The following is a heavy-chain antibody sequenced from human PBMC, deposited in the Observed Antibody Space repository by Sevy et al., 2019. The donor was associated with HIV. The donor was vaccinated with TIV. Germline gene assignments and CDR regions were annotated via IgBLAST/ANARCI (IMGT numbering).Heavy chain of an antibody. CDR2: ISFDGIKK. V-gene: IGHV3-30-3*01. J-gene: IGHJ4*02. CDR3: ARDAGDYNYVPGGH. Sequence: GGSLRLSCAASGFAFSTHGMHWVRRAPGKGLEWVAVISFDGIKKYYADSMKGRFTISRDNSENTLYLHLNSLRTDDTAVYYCARDAGDYNYVPGGHWGQGTLVTVSS. D-gene: IGHD4-17*01. CDR1: GFAFSTHG.